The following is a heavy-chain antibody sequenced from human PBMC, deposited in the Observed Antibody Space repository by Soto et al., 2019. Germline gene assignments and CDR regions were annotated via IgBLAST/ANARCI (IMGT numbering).Heavy chain of an antibody. CDR2: ISGSGGST. Sequence: GGSLRLSCAASGFTFSSYAMSWVRQAPGKGLEWVSAISGSGGSTYYADSVKGRFTISRDNSKNTLYLQMNSLRAEDTAVYYCAKVEYYDFWSGYHRPHFDHWGQGTLVTVSS. V-gene: IGHV3-23*01. CDR1: GFTFSSYA. J-gene: IGHJ4*02. CDR3: AKVEYYDFWSGYHRPHFDH. D-gene: IGHD3-3*01.